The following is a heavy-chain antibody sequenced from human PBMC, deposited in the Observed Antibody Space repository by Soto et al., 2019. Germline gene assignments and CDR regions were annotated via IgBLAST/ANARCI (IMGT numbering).Heavy chain of an antibody. Sequence: ETLSPTGPVSGYSISSGYYWGWIRRPPGKGLEWIGSIYHSGSTYYNPSLKSRVTISVDTSKNQFSLKLSSVTAADTAVYYCARTVDTAMADDYWGQGTLVTVSS. CDR3: ARTVDTAMADDY. D-gene: IGHD5-18*01. CDR2: IYHSGST. CDR1: GYSISSGYY. V-gene: IGHV4-38-2*01. J-gene: IGHJ4*02.